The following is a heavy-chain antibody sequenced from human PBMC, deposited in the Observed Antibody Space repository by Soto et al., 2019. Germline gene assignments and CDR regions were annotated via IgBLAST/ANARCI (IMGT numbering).Heavy chain of an antibody. CDR1: GSSFSDYY. D-gene: IGHD2-15*01. Sequence: QVKLVESGGGLVRPGGSLRLSCAASGSSFSDYYMSWIRQAPGKGLEWVSYITSSGSIMYYADSVKGRFTISRDNAKNSLFLEMNSLRAEDTAVYYCARDGGYCNSGSCYIDSWGQGILVTVSS. CDR2: ITSSGSIM. V-gene: IGHV3-11*01. CDR3: ARDGGYCNSGSCYIDS. J-gene: IGHJ4*02.